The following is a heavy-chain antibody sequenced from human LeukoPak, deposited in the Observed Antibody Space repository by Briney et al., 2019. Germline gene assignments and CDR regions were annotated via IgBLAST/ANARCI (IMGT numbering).Heavy chain of an antibody. CDR1: GVTFSSDA. Sequence: GGTLTLSCAVSGVTFSSDAMHWGRHAPAEGLGWVSVVSYDGSNKYYADSVKGRFTISIDKSKNTLSLKMSCLSAEDTAVYYCARDYAETTAFDYWGQGTLVTVSS. CDR2: VSYDGSNK. J-gene: IGHJ4*02. V-gene: IGHV3-30-3*01. CDR3: ARDYAETTAFDY. D-gene: IGHD4-17*01.